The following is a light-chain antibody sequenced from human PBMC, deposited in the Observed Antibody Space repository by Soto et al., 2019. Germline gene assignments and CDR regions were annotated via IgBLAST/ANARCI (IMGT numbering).Light chain of an antibody. Sequence: SFELTQPSALSVAPGQTARIPYGGNKIGSKSVHWYQQKPGQAPVLVVYHDSDRPSGIPERFSGSNSENTATLTISRVEAGDEADYYCQVWDSAVDHHNYVFGAGTKVTVL. CDR2: HDS. V-gene: IGLV3-21*02. CDR3: QVWDSAVDHHNYV. CDR1: KIGSKS. J-gene: IGLJ1*01.